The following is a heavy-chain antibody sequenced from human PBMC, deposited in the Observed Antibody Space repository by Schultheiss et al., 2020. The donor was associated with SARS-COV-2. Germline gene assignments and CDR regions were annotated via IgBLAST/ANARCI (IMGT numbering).Heavy chain of an antibody. CDR1: GYTFTSYG. Sequence: ASVKVSCKASGYTFTSYGISWVRQAPGQGLEWMGWISAYNGNTNYAQKLQGRVTMTTDTSTSTAYMELSSLKASDTAMYYCARQGDSSGWYDNWFDPWGQGTLVTVSS. CDR2: ISAYNGNT. D-gene: IGHD6-19*01. CDR3: ARQGDSSGWYDNWFDP. J-gene: IGHJ5*02. V-gene: IGHV1-18*01.